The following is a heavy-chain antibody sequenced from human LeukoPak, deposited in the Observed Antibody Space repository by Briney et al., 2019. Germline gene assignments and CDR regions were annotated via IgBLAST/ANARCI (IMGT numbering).Heavy chain of an antibody. CDR2: IYYSGTT. CDR3: ARSRGGGCWFNCFDA. Sequence: PSETLSLTCTVSGGSINSHYWSWIRQPPGKGLEWIGYIYYSGTTNYNPSLESRVTISVDTSKSQFSLKLSSVTATDTAVYYCARSRGGGCWFNCFDAWGQGALVTVSS. CDR1: GGSINSHY. V-gene: IGHV4-59*08. D-gene: IGHD2-15*01. J-gene: IGHJ5*02.